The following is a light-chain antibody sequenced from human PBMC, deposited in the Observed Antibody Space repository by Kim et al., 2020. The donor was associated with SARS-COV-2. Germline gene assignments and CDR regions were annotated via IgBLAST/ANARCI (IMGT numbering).Light chain of an antibody. Sequence: QSALTQPHSASGSPGQSVTISCTGTSSDMGTYNYVSWYQQHPGQAPKLVIYEVSKRPSGVPDRFSGSKSGNTASLTVSGLQAEDEADYYCSSYADSVLFGGGTQLTVL. CDR1: SSDMGTYNY. CDR2: EVS. CDR3: SSYADSVL. V-gene: IGLV2-8*01. J-gene: IGLJ2*01.